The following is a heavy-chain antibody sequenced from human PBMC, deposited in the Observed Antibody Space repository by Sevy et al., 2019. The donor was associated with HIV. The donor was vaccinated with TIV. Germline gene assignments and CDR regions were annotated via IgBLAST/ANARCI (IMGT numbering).Heavy chain of an antibody. V-gene: IGHV3-30-3*01. D-gene: IGHD1-26*01. CDR1: GFTFSSYA. CDR3: ARATPIFEGGGATNYYGMDV. Sequence: GGSLRLSCAASGFTFSSYAMHWVRQAPGKGLEWVAVISYDGSNKYYADSVKGRFTISRDNSKNTLYLQMNSLRAEDTAVYYCARATPIFEGGGATNYYGMDVWGQGTTVTVSS. J-gene: IGHJ6*02. CDR2: ISYDGSNK.